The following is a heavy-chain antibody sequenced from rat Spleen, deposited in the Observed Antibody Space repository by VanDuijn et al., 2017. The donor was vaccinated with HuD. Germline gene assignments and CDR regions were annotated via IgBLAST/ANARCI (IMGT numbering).Heavy chain of an antibody. CDR1: GFSLTSYY. Sequence: QVQLKETGPGLVQPTQTLSITCTVSGFSLTSYYMQWVRQTPGKGLEWMGFIRRGGRTEYNSEFKSRLSISRDTSKNQVFLKMNILKTEDTGVYYCARGGYDYGAYVMDAWGQGASVTVSS. CDR2: IRRGGRT. J-gene: IGHJ4*01. CDR3: ARGGYDYGAYVMDA. D-gene: IGHD1-7*01. V-gene: IGHV2-65*01.